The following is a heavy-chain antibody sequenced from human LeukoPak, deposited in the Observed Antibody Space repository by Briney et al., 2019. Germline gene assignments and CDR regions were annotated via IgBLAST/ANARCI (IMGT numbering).Heavy chain of an antibody. D-gene: IGHD6-19*01. Sequence: GGSLRLSCAASGFTVSSNYMSWVRQAPGKGLEWVSRIKSKTDGGTTDYAAPVKGRFTISRDDSKNTLYLQMNSLKTEDTAVYYCTTEAVAGIDYWGQGTLVTVSS. CDR3: TTEAVAGIDY. J-gene: IGHJ4*02. CDR1: GFTVSSNY. V-gene: IGHV3-15*01. CDR2: IKSKTDGGTT.